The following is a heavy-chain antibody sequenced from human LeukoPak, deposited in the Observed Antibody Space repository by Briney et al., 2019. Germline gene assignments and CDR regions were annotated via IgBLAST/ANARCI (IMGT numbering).Heavy chain of an antibody. D-gene: IGHD6-13*01. CDR3: AKNRRAGAYYVDV. CDR1: GFTFSNAW. V-gene: IGHV3-15*01. Sequence: GGSLRLSCAASGFTFSNAWMSWVRQAPGKGLEWVGRIKSKTDGGTTDYAAPVKGRFTISRDDSKNTLYLQMNSLRAEDTAVYYCAKNRRAGAYYVDVWGKGTTVTVSS. J-gene: IGHJ6*03. CDR2: IKSKTDGGTT.